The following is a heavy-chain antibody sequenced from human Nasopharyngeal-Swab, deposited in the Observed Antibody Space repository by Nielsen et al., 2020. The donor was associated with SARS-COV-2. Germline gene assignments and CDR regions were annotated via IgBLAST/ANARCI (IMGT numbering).Heavy chain of an antibody. Sequence: ASVKVSCKASGYTFTSYYMHWVRQAPAHGLEWMGLINPSGASTSYAQKFQGRVTMTRDTSTRTVYMELSSLRSEDTAVYYCARDSLIAALYYYGMDVWGQGTTVTVSS. V-gene: IGHV1-46*01. CDR3: ARDSLIAALYYYGMDV. CDR1: GYTFTSYY. D-gene: IGHD6-6*01. CDR2: INPSGAST. J-gene: IGHJ6*02.